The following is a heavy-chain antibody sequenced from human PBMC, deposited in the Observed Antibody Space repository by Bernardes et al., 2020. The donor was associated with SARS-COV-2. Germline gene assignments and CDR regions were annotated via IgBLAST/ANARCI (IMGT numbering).Heavy chain of an antibody. CDR3: AKSFEPVTISGTTIGSDY. Sequence: VGSLRLSCAASGFTFSTYTMTWVRQAPGKGLEWVSTISGRGGSTSYADSVKGRFSISRDKSKNTLFLQMNSLRAEDTAIYYCAKSFEPVTISGTTIGSDYWGQGTLVTVSS. V-gene: IGHV3-23*01. CDR2: ISGRGGST. CDR1: GFTFSTYT. J-gene: IGHJ4*02. D-gene: IGHD1-7*01.